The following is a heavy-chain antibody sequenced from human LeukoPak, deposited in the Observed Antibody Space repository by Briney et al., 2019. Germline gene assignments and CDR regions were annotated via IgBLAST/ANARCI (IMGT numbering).Heavy chain of an antibody. CDR1: GFTVSNNY. CDR2: IYSDGRT. J-gene: IGHJ4*02. V-gene: IGHV3-66*01. Sequence: GGTLRLSCAASGFTVSNNYMSWVRQAPGKGLEWVSIIYSDGRTYYADSVKGRFTISIDNSNNTLFLQMNCLRAEDTAVYYCAKVEDYGDYYFDYWGQGTLVTVSS. CDR3: AKVEDYGDYYFDY. D-gene: IGHD4-17*01.